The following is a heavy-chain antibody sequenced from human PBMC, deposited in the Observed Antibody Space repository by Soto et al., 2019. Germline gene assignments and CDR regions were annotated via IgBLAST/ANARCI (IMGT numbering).Heavy chain of an antibody. CDR2: IWYDGSSK. V-gene: IGHV3-33*01. CDR1: GFTFSSYG. D-gene: IGHD2-8*01. Sequence: GGSLRLSCAASGFTFSSYGMHWVRQAPGKGLEWVAVIWYDGSSKYYADSVKGRFTISRDNSKNTLYLQMNSLRAEDTAVYYCARNGGSDYGMDVWGQGTTVTVSS. CDR3: ARNGGSDYGMDV. J-gene: IGHJ6*02.